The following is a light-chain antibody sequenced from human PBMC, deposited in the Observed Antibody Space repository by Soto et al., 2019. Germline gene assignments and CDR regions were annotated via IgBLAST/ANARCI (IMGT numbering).Light chain of an antibody. CDR3: LRSYSGGRSVV. CDR1: TGAVTSGHY. J-gene: IGLJ2*01. CDR2: DTS. Sequence: QAVVTQEPSLTVSPGGTVTLTCGSSTGAVTSGHYPYWFQQKPGQAPRTLIYDTSNKHSWTPARFSGSLLGGKAALSLSGAQPEDEAEYYCLRSYSGGRSVVFGGGTKLTVL. V-gene: IGLV7-46*01.